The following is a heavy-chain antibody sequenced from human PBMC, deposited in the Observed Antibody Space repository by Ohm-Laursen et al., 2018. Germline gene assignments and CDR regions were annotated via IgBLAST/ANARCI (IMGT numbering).Heavy chain of an antibody. J-gene: IGHJ4*02. D-gene: IGHD5-18*01. Sequence: LRLSCSASGFTFSSYSMNWVRQAPGKGLEWVSSISSSSSYIYYADSVKGRFTISRDNAKNSLYLQMNSLRAEDTAVYYCARVSIEYGYSYGPDYWGQGTLVTVSS. CDR2: ISSSSSYI. V-gene: IGHV3-21*01. CDR3: ARVSIEYGYSYGPDY. CDR1: GFTFSSYS.